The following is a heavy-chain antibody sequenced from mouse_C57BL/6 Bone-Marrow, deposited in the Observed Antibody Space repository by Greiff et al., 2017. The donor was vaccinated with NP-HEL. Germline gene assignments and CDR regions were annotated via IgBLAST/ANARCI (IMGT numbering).Heavy chain of an antibody. CDR1: GFNIKDYY. CDR2: IDPEDGET. J-gene: IGHJ4*01. V-gene: IGHV14-2*01. CDR3: ASTVVATDYYAMDY. D-gene: IGHD1-1*01. Sequence: EVKLMESGAELVKPGASVKLSCTASGFNIKDYYMHWVKQRTEQGLEWIGRIDPEDGETKYAPKFQGKATITADTSSNTAYLQLSSLTSEDTAVYYCASTVVATDYYAMDYWGQGTSVTVSS.